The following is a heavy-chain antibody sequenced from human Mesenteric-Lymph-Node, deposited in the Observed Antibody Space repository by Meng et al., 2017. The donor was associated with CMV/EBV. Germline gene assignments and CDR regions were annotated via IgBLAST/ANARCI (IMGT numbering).Heavy chain of an antibody. D-gene: IGHD6-6*01. CDR3: ARDPNTYDSSSDGTGY. CDR1: GSVSSGSYY. V-gene: IGHV4-61*01. CDR2: IYYSGST. Sequence: GSVSSGSYYWSWIRQPPGKGLEWIGYIYYSGSTNYNPSLKSRVTISVDTSKNQFSLKLNSVTAADTAVYYCARDPNTYDSSSDGTGYWGQGTLVTVSS. J-gene: IGHJ4*02.